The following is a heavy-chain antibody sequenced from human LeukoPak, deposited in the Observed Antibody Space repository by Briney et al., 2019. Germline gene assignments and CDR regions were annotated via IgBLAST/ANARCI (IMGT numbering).Heavy chain of an antibody. CDR3: ARGRRARLAYAVNWFDP. Sequence: SETLSLTCTVSGGSISSYYWSWIRQPAGKGLEWIGRIYTSGSNNYNPSLKSRVTMSVDTSKNQFSLKLSSVTAADTAVYYCARGRRARLAYAVNWFDPWGQGTLVTVSS. J-gene: IGHJ5*02. CDR2: IYTSGSN. D-gene: IGHD3-3*02. V-gene: IGHV4-4*07. CDR1: GGSISSYY.